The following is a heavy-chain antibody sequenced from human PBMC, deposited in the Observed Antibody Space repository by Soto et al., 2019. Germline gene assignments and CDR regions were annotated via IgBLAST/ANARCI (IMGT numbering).Heavy chain of an antibody. Sequence: SETLSLTCTVSXGSISSYYWSWIRQPPGKGLEWIGHIYYSGSTSYNSSLKSRVTISVDTSKNQLSLKLSSVTAADTAVYYCVRGYFDSSGYSYAYYYGTDVWGQGTTVIVSS. D-gene: IGHD3-22*01. V-gene: IGHV4-59*01. J-gene: IGHJ6*02. CDR3: VRGYFDSSGYSYAYYYGTDV. CDR1: XGSISSYY. CDR2: IYYSGST.